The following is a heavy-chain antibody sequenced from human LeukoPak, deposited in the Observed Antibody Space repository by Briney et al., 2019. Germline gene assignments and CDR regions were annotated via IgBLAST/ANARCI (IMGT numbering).Heavy chain of an antibody. CDR3: ARRYYDSSGYYYFDY. D-gene: IGHD3-22*01. V-gene: IGHV1-69*06. Sequence: ASVKVSCKASGGTFSSYAISWVRQAPGQGLEWMGGIIPIFGTANYAQKFQGRVTITADKSTSTAYMELSSLRSEDTAVYYCARRYYDSSGYYYFDYWGQGTLVTVSS. J-gene: IGHJ4*02. CDR2: IIPIFGTA. CDR1: GGTFSSYA.